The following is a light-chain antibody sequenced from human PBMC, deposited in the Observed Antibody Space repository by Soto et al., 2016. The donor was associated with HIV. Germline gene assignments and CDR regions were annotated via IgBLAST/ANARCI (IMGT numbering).Light chain of an antibody. CDR1: NIGTKS. CDR2: DDT. Sequence: SYELTQPPSVSVAPGETPRITCGGNNIGTKSVHWYQQKPGQAPVLVVYDDTRRPSGIPERFSGSNSGNTATLTISRVEAGDEADYYCQVWDSTSNHVVFGGGTKLNVL. J-gene: IGLJ2*01. CDR3: QVWDSTSNHVV. V-gene: IGLV3-21*02.